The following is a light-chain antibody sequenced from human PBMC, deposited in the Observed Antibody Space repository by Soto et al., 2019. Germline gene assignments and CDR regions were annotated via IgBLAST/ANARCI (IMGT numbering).Light chain of an antibody. Sequence: QSVLTQPASVSGSPGQSITISCTGTSSDVGSYNLVPWYQQHPGKAPKLMIYEVSKRPSGVSNRFSGSKSGNTASLTISGLQAEDEADYYCCSYAGSSTSPYVFGTGTKVT. J-gene: IGLJ1*01. V-gene: IGLV2-23*02. CDR1: SSDVGSYNL. CDR3: CSYAGSSTSPYV. CDR2: EVS.